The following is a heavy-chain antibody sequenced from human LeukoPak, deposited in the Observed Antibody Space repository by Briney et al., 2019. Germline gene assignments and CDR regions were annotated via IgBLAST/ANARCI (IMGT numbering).Heavy chain of an antibody. D-gene: IGHD3-3*01. CDR1: GYTFTDYY. V-gene: IGHV1-69*13. J-gene: IGHJ4*02. CDR2: IIPIFGTA. Sequence: SVKVSCKASGYTFTDYYIHWVRQAPGQGLEWMGGIIPIFGTANYAQKFQGRVTITADESTSTAYMELSSLRSEDTAVYYCARDFWSGSHYFDYWGQGTLVTVSS. CDR3: ARDFWSGSHYFDY.